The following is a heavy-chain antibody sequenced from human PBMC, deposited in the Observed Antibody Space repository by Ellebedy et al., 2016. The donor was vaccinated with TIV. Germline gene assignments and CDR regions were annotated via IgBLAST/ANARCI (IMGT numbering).Heavy chain of an antibody. D-gene: IGHD2-21*02. Sequence: GGSLRLSCAASGFTFSSYSMNWVRQAPGKGLEWVSSISSSSSYIYYADSVKGRFTISRDNAKNSLYLQMNSLRAEDTAVYYCARVEVVTAKGHYFDYWGQGTLVTVSS. CDR2: ISSSSSYI. CDR1: GFTFSSYS. J-gene: IGHJ4*02. V-gene: IGHV3-21*01. CDR3: ARVEVVTAKGHYFDY.